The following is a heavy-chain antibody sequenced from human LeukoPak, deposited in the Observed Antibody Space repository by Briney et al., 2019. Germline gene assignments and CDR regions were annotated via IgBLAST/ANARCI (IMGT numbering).Heavy chain of an antibody. V-gene: IGHV3-7*01. CDR2: IKQDGSEK. D-gene: IGHD2-2*01. Sequence: PGGSLRLSCAASGFTFSSYWMSWVRQAPGKGLEWVANIKQDGSEKYYVDSVKGRFTISRDNAKNSLYLQMNSLRAEDTAVYYCARGSWEAAIIPSFDYWGQGTLVTVSS. J-gene: IGHJ4*02. CDR3: ARGSWEAAIIPSFDY. CDR1: GFTFSSYW.